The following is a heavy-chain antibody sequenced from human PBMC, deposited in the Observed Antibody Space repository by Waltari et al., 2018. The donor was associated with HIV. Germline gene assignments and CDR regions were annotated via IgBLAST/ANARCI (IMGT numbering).Heavy chain of an antibody. CDR1: GFTFSSYP. CDR3: ASGRIFDESGYYGKF. Sequence: EVQLVESGGGLVQPGGSLRLSCAVSGFTFSSYPMNWVRQAPGKRVGCVSYINREGSIKYYAVSVKGRFTISRDNAKNSLYLQMSGLRGEDTAVYYCASGRIFDESGYYGKFWGQGTRVTVAS. V-gene: IGHV3-48*04. J-gene: IGHJ4*02. CDR2: INREGSIK. D-gene: IGHD3-22*01.